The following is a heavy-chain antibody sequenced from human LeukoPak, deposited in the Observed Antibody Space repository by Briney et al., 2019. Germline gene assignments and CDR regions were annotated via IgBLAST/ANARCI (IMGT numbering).Heavy chain of an antibody. Sequence: GASVKVSCKASGGTFISYAISWVRQAPGQGLEWMGGIIPIFGTANYAQKFQGRVTITADESTSTAYMELSSLRSEDTAVYYCARHGAVVVAAIENWFDPWGQGILVTVSS. V-gene: IGHV1-69*13. CDR3: ARHGAVVVAAIENWFDP. D-gene: IGHD2-15*01. J-gene: IGHJ5*02. CDR1: GGTFISYA. CDR2: IIPIFGTA.